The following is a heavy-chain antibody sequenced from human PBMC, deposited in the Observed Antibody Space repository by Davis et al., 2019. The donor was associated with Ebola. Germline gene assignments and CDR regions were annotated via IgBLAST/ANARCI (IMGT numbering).Heavy chain of an antibody. J-gene: IGHJ6*02. V-gene: IGHV6-1*01. D-gene: IGHD3-22*01. CDR2: TYYNSKGYN. CDR3: TRGWLLGGMDV. Sequence: HSQTLSLTCVISGDSVSRGGWHWIRHSPSRGLEWLGRTYYNSKGYNDYAVSVKSRITINQDPSKNQFSLQLNSVTPEDTALYYCTRGWLLGGMDVWGEGTTVTV. CDR1: GDSVSRGG.